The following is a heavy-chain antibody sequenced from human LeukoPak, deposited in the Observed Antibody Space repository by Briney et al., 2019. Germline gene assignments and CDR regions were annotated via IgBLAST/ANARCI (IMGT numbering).Heavy chain of an antibody. Sequence: GGSLRLSCVASGFSFDTYAMSWVRQTPGKGLEWVSIISVSSDTTHYADSVKGRFTISRDNSKNTLYLQMISLRAEDTAVYYCAKGGGSYFRRVTYYYYYMDVWGKGTTVTVSS. CDR2: ISVSSDTT. D-gene: IGHD1-26*01. J-gene: IGHJ6*03. CDR1: GFSFDTYA. CDR3: AKGGGSYFRRVTYYYYYMDV. V-gene: IGHV3-23*01.